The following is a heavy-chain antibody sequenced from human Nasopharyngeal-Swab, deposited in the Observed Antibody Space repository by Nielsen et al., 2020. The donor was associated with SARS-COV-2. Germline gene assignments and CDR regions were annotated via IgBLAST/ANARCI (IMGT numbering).Heavy chain of an antibody. CDR2: IKQDGSEK. V-gene: IGHV3-7*01. CDR1: GFTVSSYW. CDR3: ARDSFSRVGAAGSSHYYYYGMDV. D-gene: IGHD6-13*01. Sequence: GGSLRLSCAASGFTVSSYWMSWVRQAPGKGLERVANIKQDGSEKYYVDSVKGRFTISRDNAKNSLYLQMNSLRAEDTAVYYCARDSFSRVGAAGSSHYYYYGMDVWGQGTTVTVSS. J-gene: IGHJ6*02.